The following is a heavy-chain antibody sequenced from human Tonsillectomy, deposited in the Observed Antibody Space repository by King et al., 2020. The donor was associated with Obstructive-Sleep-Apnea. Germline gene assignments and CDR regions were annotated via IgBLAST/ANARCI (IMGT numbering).Heavy chain of an antibody. D-gene: IGHD2-21*01. Sequence: QLQESGPGLVKPSETLSLTCTVSGDSISTSYYWTWIRQPPGKGLEWIGTIYYSGSTHYSPSLKSRVTISVDTSKNQFSLNLSSVTAAATALYYCARGPSLGEENDYWGQGTLVTVSS. J-gene: IGHJ4*02. CDR2: IYYSGST. V-gene: IGHV4-39*07. CDR3: ARGPSLGEENDY. CDR1: GDSISTSYY.